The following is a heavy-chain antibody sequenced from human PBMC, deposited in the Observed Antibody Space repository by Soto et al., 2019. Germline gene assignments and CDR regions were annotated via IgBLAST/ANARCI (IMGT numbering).Heavy chain of an antibody. CDR3: AREGGKDIVVVPAAIYYGMDV. CDR2: IIPIFGTA. Sequence: SVKVSCKASGGTFSSYAISWVRQAPGQGLEWMGGIIPIFGTANYAQKFQGRVTITADESTSAAYMELSSLRSEDTAVYYCAREGGKDIVVVPAAIYYGMDVWGQGTTVTVSS. CDR1: GGTFSSYA. V-gene: IGHV1-69*13. J-gene: IGHJ6*02. D-gene: IGHD2-2*01.